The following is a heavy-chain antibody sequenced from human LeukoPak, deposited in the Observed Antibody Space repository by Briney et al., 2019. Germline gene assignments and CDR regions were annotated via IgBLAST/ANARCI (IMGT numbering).Heavy chain of an antibody. J-gene: IGHJ3*02. CDR2: ISSSGSTI. Sequence: GGSLRLSCAASGFTFSDYYMSWIRQAPGKGLEWVSYISSSGSTIYYADSVKGRFTISRDNAKNSLYLQMNSLRAEDTAVYYCASHSNGYRDAVDIWGQGTMVTVSS. CDR1: GFTFSDYY. CDR3: ASHSNGYRDAVDI. V-gene: IGHV3-11*04. D-gene: IGHD3-22*01.